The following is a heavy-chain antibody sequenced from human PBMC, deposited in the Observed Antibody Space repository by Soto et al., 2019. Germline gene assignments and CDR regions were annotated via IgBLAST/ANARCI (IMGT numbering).Heavy chain of an antibody. CDR1: GFTFSYYT. V-gene: IGHV3-23*01. CDR2: ISNSGDTI. D-gene: IGHD3-22*01. CDR3: AKGPDGSGYYHNWFDS. Sequence: GGSLRLSCVASGFTFSYYTMSWVRQAPGKGLEWVSGISNSGDTIYYADSVKGRFTISRDNFKNTLYLQMNSLRADDTAVYYCAKGPDGSGYYHNWFDSWGQGTLVTVSS. J-gene: IGHJ5*01.